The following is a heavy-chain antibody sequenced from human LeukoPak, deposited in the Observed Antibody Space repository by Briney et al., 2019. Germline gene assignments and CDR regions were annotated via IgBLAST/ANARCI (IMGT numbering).Heavy chain of an antibody. CDR2: ISSNGGST. CDR1: GFTFSSYA. CDR3: ARTNYGDWGY. D-gene: IGHD4-17*01. V-gene: IGHV3-64*01. Sequence: GGSLRLSCAASGFTFSSYAMHWVRQAPGKGLEYVSAISSNGGSTYYANSVKGRFTISRDNSKNTLYLQMGSLRAEDMAVYYCARTNYGDWGYWGQGTLVPVSS. J-gene: IGHJ4*02.